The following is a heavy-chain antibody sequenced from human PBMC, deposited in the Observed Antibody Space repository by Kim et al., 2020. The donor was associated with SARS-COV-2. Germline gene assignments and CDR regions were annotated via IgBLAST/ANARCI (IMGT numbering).Heavy chain of an antibody. J-gene: IGHJ5*02. V-gene: IGHV4-59*01. D-gene: IGHD1-26*01. Sequence: NYTPSLKSRDTISVDTSKTQFSLKLSSVTAADTAVYYCARDLRAMGSWLDPWGQGTLVTVSS. CDR3: ARDLRAMGSWLDP.